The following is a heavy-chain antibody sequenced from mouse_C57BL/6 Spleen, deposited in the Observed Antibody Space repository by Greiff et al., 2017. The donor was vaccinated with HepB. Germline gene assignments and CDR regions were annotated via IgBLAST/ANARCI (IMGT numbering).Heavy chain of an antibody. CDR1: GYAFSSSW. D-gene: IGHD1-1*01. Sequence: VQRVESGPELVKPGASVKISCKASGYAFSSSWMNWVKQRPGKGLEWIGRIYPGDGDTNYNGKFKGKATLTADKSSSTAYMQLSSLTSEDSAVYFCARWGTTVVIDYWGQGTTLTVSS. CDR3: ARWGTTVVIDY. J-gene: IGHJ2*01. CDR2: IYPGDGDT. V-gene: IGHV1-82*01.